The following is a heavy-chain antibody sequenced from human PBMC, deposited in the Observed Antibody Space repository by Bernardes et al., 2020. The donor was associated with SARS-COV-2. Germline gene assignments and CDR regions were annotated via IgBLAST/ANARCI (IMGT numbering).Heavy chain of an antibody. Sequence: SGPTLVKPTQTLTLTCTFSGFSLSTSGMCVSWIRQPPGKALEWLALIDWDDDKYYSTSLKTRLTISKDTSKNQVVLTMTNMDPVDTATYYCARIPLMVQGVIITPAGYYGMDVWGQGTTVTVSS. CDR2: IDWDDDK. D-gene: IGHD3-10*01. CDR3: ARIPLMVQGVIITPAGYYGMDV. J-gene: IGHJ6*02. CDR1: GFSLSTSGMC. V-gene: IGHV2-70*01.